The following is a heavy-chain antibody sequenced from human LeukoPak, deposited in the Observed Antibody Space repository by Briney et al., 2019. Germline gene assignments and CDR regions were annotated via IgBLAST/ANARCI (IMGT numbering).Heavy chain of an antibody. CDR3: ATVQSRVWVDAFDM. D-gene: IGHD7-27*01. CDR2: IKQDGSEK. Sequence: GGSLRLSCAASGFTFSSYWMSWVRQAPGKGLEWVANIKQDGSEKYYVDSVKGRFTISRDNAKNSLYLRMNSLRAEDTAVYYCATVQSRVWVDAFDMWGQGTLVIVSS. V-gene: IGHV3-7*05. CDR1: GFTFSSYW. J-gene: IGHJ3*02.